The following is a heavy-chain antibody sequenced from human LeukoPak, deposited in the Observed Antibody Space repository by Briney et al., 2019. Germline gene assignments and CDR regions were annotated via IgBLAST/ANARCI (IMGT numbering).Heavy chain of an antibody. CDR1: GFTXSSYA. CDR3: AKDRAKTWNYALDY. J-gene: IGHJ4*02. D-gene: IGHD1-7*01. CDR2: ISGSGGST. V-gene: IGHV3-23*01. Sequence: ASGFTXSSYAMSWVRQAPGKGLEWVSAISGSGGSTYYADSVKGRFTISRDNSKKTLYLQMNSLRAQDTAVYYCAKDRAKTWNYALDYWGQGTLVTVSS.